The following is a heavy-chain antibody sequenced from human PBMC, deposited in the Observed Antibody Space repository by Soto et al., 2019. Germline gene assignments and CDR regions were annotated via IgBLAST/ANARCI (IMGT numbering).Heavy chain of an antibody. V-gene: IGHV3-23*01. CDR2: ISGSGGST. J-gene: IGHJ6*02. CDR3: AKGIAAAGYYYYYGMDV. Sequence: GSLRLSCAASGFTFSSYAINWVRQAPGKGLEWVSAISGSGGSTYYADSVKGRFTSSRDNSKNTLYLQINSLRAEDTAVYYCAKGIAAAGYYYYYGMDVWGQGTTVTVSS. D-gene: IGHD6-13*01. CDR1: GFTFSSYA.